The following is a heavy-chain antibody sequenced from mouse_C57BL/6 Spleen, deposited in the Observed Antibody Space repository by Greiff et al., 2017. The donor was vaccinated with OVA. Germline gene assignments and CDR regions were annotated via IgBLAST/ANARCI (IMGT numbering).Heavy chain of an antibody. CDR1: GFNIKDYY. Sequence: DVKLQESGAELVRPGASVKLSCTASGFNIKDYYMHWVKQRPEQGLEWIGRIDPEDGDTEYAPKFQGKATMTADTSSNTAYLQLSSLTSEDTAVYYCTTWFITPVVATGDYWGQGTTLTVSS. D-gene: IGHD1-1*01. V-gene: IGHV14-1*01. CDR2: IDPEDGDT. CDR3: TTWFITPVVATGDY. J-gene: IGHJ2*01.